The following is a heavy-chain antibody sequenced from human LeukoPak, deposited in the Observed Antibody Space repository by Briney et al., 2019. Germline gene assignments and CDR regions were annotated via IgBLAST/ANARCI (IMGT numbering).Heavy chain of an antibody. CDR2: INPNSGGT. D-gene: IGHD6-19*01. CDR3: ARPHGYSSGWYYFDY. J-gene: IGHJ4*02. Sequence: ASVKVSCKASGYTFTGYYMHWVRQAPGQGLEWMGWINPNSGGTNYAQKFQGRVTMTRDTSISTAYMELSRLRSDDTAVYYCARPHGYSSGWYYFDYWGQGTLVTVPS. V-gene: IGHV1-2*02. CDR1: GYTFTGYY.